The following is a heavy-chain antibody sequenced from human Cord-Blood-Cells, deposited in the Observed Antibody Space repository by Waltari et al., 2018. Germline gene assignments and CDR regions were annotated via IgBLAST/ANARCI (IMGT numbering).Heavy chain of an antibody. J-gene: IGHJ4*02. CDR1: GFTFDDYT. V-gene: IGHV3-43*01. CDR3: AKGNWHTLDY. Sequence: EVQLVESVGVVVQPGGSLRLSCAASGFTFDDYTMHWVRQAPGKGLEWVSLISWDGGSTYYADSVKGRFTISRDNSKNSLYLQMNSLRTEDTALYYCAKGNWHTLDYWGQGTLVTVSS. D-gene: IGHD1-1*01. CDR2: ISWDGGST.